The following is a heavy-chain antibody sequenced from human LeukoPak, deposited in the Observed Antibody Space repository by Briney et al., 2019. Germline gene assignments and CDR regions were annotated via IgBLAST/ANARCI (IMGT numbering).Heavy chain of an antibody. CDR1: GYTFTSYD. CDR2: MNPNSGNT. V-gene: IGHV1-8*03. CDR3: AKDLEDPSYSSGWFGFDP. J-gene: IGHJ5*02. D-gene: IGHD6-19*01. Sequence: GASVKVSCKASGYTFTSYDINWVRQATGQGLEWMGWMNPNSGNTGYAQKFQGRVTITRNTSISTAYMELSSLRSEDTAVYYCAKDLEDPSYSSGWFGFDPWGQGTLVTVSS.